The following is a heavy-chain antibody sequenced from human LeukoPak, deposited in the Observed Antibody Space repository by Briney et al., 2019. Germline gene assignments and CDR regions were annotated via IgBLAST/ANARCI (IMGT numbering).Heavy chain of an antibody. CDR3: AREAPGYYFDF. J-gene: IGHJ4*02. CDR1: GFTVSSNY. CDR2: IYSGGIT. V-gene: IGHV3-53*01. Sequence: GGSLRLSCAASGFTVSSNYMNWVRQAPGKGLEWVSVIYSGGITYYADSVKGRFTISRDNSKNTLFLQMHSLRAEDTTVYYCAREAPGYYFDFWGQGTLVTVSS.